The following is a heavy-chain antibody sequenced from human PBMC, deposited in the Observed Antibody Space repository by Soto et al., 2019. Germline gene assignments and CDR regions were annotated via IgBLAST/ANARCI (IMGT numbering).Heavy chain of an antibody. Sequence: ETLSLTCTVSGGSISSYYWSWIRQPPGKGLEWIGYIYYSGSTNYNPSLRSRVTISVDTSKNQFSLKLSSVTAADTAVYYCARGPRGYSGYEYYFDYWGQGTLVTVSS. J-gene: IGHJ4*02. CDR2: IYYSGST. V-gene: IGHV4-59*01. CDR3: ARGPRGYSGYEYYFDY. D-gene: IGHD5-12*01. CDR1: GGSISSYY.